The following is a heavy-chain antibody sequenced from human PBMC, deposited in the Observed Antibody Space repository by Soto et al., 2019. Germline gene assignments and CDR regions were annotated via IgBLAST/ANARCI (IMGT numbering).Heavy chain of an antibody. CDR3: ASRYDSSGY. Sequence: QVQLVQSGAEVKKPGSSVKVSCKASGGTFSSYTISWVRQAPGQGLEWMGRIIPILGIANYAQKFQGRVTITADKATSKAYMELSSLRSEDTAVYYCASRYDSSGYWGQGTLVTVSS. V-gene: IGHV1-69*02. D-gene: IGHD3-22*01. J-gene: IGHJ4*02. CDR2: IIPILGIA. CDR1: GGTFSSYT.